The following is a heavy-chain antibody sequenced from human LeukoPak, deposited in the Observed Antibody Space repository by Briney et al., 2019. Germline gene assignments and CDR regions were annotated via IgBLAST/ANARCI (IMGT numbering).Heavy chain of an antibody. Sequence: GESLKISCKGSGYSFASYWIGWVRQMPGKGLEWMGIIYPGDSDTRYSPSFQGQVTISADKSISTAYLQWSSLKASDTAMYYCARQYCSSTSCQSYYYYYMDVWGKGTTVTVSS. CDR1: GYSFASYW. J-gene: IGHJ6*03. CDR3: ARQYCSSTSCQSYYYYYMDV. V-gene: IGHV5-51*01. D-gene: IGHD2-2*01. CDR2: IYPGDSDT.